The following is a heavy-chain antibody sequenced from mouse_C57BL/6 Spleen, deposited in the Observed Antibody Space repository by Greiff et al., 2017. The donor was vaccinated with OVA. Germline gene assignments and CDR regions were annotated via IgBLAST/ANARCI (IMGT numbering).Heavy chain of an antibody. J-gene: IGHJ3*01. Sequence: VQLQQSGAELARPGASVKLSCKASGYTFTSYGISWVKQRTGQGLEWIGEIYPRSGNTYYNEKFKGKATLTADKSSSTADMELRSLTSEDSAVYVCARQDYDPSWCAYWGQGTLVTVSA. CDR1: GYTFTSYG. CDR2: IYPRSGNT. V-gene: IGHV1-81*01. D-gene: IGHD2-4*01. CDR3: ARQDYDPSWCAY.